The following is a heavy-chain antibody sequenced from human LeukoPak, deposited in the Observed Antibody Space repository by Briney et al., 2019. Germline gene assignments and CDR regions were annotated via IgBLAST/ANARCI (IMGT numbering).Heavy chain of an antibody. D-gene: IGHD3-10*01. CDR3: ARDPIPGTMVRWTVYYFDY. Sequence: SVKVSCKASGGTFSSYAISWVRQAPGQGLEWMGRIIPILGIANYAQKFQGRVTITADKSTSTDSMELSSLRSEDTAVYYCARDPIPGTMVRWTVYYFDYWGQGTLVTVSS. CDR1: GGTFSSYA. CDR2: IIPILGIA. V-gene: IGHV1-69*04. J-gene: IGHJ4*02.